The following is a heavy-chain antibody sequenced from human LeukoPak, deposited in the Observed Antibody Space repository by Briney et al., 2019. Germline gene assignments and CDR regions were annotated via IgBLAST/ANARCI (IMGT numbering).Heavy chain of an antibody. CDR1: GGSISSYY. CDR2: IYYSGST. J-gene: IGHJ4*02. Sequence: SETLSLTCTVSGGSISSYYWSWLPQPPGKGLKWMGYIYYSGSTNYNPSLKSRVTISVDTSKNQFSLKLSSVTAADTAVYYCARGELRYSINYWGQGTLVTVSS. CDR3: ARGELRYSINY. V-gene: IGHV4-59*01. D-gene: IGHD3-9*01.